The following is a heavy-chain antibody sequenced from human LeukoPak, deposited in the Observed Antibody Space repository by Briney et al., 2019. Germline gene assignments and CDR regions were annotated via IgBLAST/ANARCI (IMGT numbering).Heavy chain of an antibody. D-gene: IGHD5-24*01. Sequence: GGSLRLSCAASGFTFSSYAMSWVRQAPGKGLEWVSGIRADAVTTYYADSVKGRFIISRDNSKNTVYLQMNSLSAEDAAVYYCVKDDGWVQYANWGQGTLVTVSS. J-gene: IGHJ4*02. V-gene: IGHV3-23*01. CDR3: VKDDGWVQYAN. CDR1: GFTFSSYA. CDR2: IRADAVTT.